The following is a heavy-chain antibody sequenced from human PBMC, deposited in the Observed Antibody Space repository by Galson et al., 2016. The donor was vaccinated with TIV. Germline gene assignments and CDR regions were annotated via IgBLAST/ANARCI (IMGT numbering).Heavy chain of an antibody. Sequence: SLRLSCAASGFTFGIFAMTWVRQAPGMGLEWVSAISGGGGSTYYADSVKGRFTVSRDNSKNTVFLQMNSLRAEDTAVYYCTKVPSSGFSYYYGLDVWGQGTTVTVSS. J-gene: IGHJ6*02. CDR2: ISGGGGST. CDR3: TKVPSSGFSYYYGLDV. CDR1: GFTFGIFA. V-gene: IGHV3-23*01. D-gene: IGHD3-22*01.